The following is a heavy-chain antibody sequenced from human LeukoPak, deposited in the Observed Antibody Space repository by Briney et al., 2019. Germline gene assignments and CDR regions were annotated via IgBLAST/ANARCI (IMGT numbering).Heavy chain of an antibody. J-gene: IGHJ6*02. CDR2: IYPRDSDT. D-gene: IGHD3-10*01. CDR1: GYTFTSYW. Sequence: GESLKISCKGSGYTFTSYWIGWVRQMPGKGLEWMGIIYPRDSDTRYSPPFQGQVTISADKSISTAYLQWSSLKASDTAMYYCARYSQVRGVNFGMDVWGQGTTVTVSS. CDR3: ARYSQVRGVNFGMDV. V-gene: IGHV5-51*01.